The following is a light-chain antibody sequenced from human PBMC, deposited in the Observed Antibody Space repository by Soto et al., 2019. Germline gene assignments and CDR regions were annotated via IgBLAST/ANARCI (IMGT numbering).Light chain of an antibody. CDR3: SSYTSSSTVV. Sequence: QSALTQPASLSGSPGQSITISCTWTSSDVGGNNYVSWYQQHPGKAPKLMIYDGSNRPSGVSNRFSGSKSGNTASLTISGLQAEDEADYYCSSYTSSSTVVFGGGTKLTVL. J-gene: IGLJ2*01. CDR1: SSDVGGNNY. V-gene: IGLV2-14*01. CDR2: DGS.